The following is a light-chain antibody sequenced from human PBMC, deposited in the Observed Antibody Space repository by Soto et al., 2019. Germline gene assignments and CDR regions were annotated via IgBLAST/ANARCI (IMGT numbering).Light chain of an antibody. CDR3: QQYDSYPYP. Sequence: DITMTQSPSTLSAFVGDRVTITCRASQPISRWLAWYEQKPGKPPKLLIYLASNLGSGVPSRFSGSGSGTQVTLSISSLQPDDFAPYYCQQYDSYPYPFGQGTKLEIK. V-gene: IGKV1-5*03. J-gene: IGKJ2*01. CDR1: QPISRW. CDR2: LAS.